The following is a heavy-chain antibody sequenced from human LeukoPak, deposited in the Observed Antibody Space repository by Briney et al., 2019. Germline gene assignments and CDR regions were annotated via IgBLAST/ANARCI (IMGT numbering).Heavy chain of an antibody. CDR3: ARLTRRSGNYFEN. CDR1: GGSISSGGYS. CDR2: IYHSGST. J-gene: IGHJ4*02. V-gene: IGHV4-30-2*02. Sequence: SETLSLTCAVSGGSISSGGYSWSWIRQPPGKGLEWIGYIYHSGSTYYNPSLKSRVTISVDRSKNQFSLKLSSVTAADTAVYYCARLTRRSGNYFENWGQGTLVTVPS. D-gene: IGHD1-1*01.